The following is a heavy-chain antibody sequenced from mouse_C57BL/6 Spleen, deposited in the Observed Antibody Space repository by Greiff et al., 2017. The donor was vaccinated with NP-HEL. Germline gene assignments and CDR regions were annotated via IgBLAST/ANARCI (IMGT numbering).Heavy chain of an antibody. CDR2: INPYNGGT. V-gene: IGHV1-19*01. CDR3: ARHYGRGYYFDY. J-gene: IGHJ2*01. CDR1: GYTFTDYY. Sequence: VQLQQSGPVLVKPGASVKMSCKASGYTFTDYYMNWVKQSHGKSLEWIGVINPYNGGTSYNQKFKGKATLTVDKSSSTAYMELNSLTSEDSAVYYCARHYGRGYYFDYWGQGTTLTVSS. D-gene: IGHD1-1*01.